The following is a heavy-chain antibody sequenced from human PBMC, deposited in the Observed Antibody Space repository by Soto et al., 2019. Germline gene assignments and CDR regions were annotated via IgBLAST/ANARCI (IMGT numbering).Heavy chain of an antibody. CDR1: GGSFIDYS. V-gene: IGHV4-34*01. Sequence: QVLLQQWGAGRLKPSETLSLTCAVYGGSFIDYSWGWIRQSPGTGLEWIGEINHSGSANCNPALTSRVTISVDTSKNQFSLKLYSVTAADAAVYYCARVSDYWSQGTLVTVSS. CDR2: INHSGSA. CDR3: ARVSDY. J-gene: IGHJ4*02.